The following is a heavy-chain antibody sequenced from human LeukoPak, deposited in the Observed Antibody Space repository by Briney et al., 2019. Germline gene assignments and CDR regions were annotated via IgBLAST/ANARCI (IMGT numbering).Heavy chain of an antibody. J-gene: IGHJ4*02. Sequence: GGSLRLSCAASGFTFSSYSMNWVRQAPGKGLEWVSSISSSSYIYYADSVKGRFTISRDNAKNSLYLQMNSLRAEDTAVYYCARDLEGRFLEWDYWGQGTLVTVSS. V-gene: IGHV3-21*01. CDR3: ARDLEGRFLEWDY. CDR1: GFTFSSYS. CDR2: ISSSSYI. D-gene: IGHD3-3*01.